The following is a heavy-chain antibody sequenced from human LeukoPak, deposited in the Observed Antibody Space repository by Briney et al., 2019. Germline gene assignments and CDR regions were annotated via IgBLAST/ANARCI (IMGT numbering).Heavy chain of an antibody. D-gene: IGHD3-3*01. CDR1: GGSISSYY. Sequence: SETLSLTCTVSGGSISSYYWSWIRQPAGKGLEWIGRIYTSGSTNYNPSLKSRVTMSVDTSKNQFSLKLSSVTAADTAVYYCARLRDDFWSGYGDYYYMDVWGKGTTVTVSS. CDR2: IYTSGST. CDR3: ARLRDDFWSGYGDYYYMDV. J-gene: IGHJ6*03. V-gene: IGHV4-4*07.